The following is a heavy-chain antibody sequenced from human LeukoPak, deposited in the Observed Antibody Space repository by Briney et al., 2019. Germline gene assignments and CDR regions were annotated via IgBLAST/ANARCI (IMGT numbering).Heavy chain of an antibody. CDR1: GFTFDSFD. J-gene: IGHJ5*01. CDR2: ISGSGFPT. CDR3: ARRKFYRLGKKKEPNWFDS. V-gene: IGHV3-23*01. Sequence: PGGSLRLSCEASGFTFDSFDMTWVRQAPGKGLEWGSLISGSGFPTFYAASVEGRFTVSRDNSKNTIYLQMNTLRAEDTAIYYCARRKFYRLGKKKEPNWFDSWGQGTLVTVSS. D-gene: IGHD3-16*01.